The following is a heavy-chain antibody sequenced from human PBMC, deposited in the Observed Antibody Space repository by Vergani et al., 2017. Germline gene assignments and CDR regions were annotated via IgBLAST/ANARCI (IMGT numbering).Heavy chain of an antibody. V-gene: IGHV4-31*03. CDR2: IYYSGST. CDR3: ARDRISSVEWFGELLRGNWFDH. CDR1: GGSISSGGYY. J-gene: IGHJ5*02. Sequence: QVQLQESGPGLVKPSQTLSLTCTVSGGSISSGGYYWSWIRQHPGKGLEWIGYIYYSGSTYYNPSLKSRVTISVDTSKNQFSLKLSSVTAADTAVYYCARDRISSVEWFGELLRGNWFDHWGQGTLVTVSS. D-gene: IGHD3-10*01.